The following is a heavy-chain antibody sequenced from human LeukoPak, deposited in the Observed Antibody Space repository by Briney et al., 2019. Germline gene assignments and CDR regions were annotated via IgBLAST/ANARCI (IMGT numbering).Heavy chain of an antibody. D-gene: IGHD3-9*01. CDR1: GFTFSSYW. CDR2: IKQDGSEK. V-gene: IGHV3-7*01. CDR3: ARDQGQLRYFDWLGVY. Sequence: GGSLRLSCAASGFTFSSYWMSWVRQAPGKGLEWVANIKQDGSEKYYVDSVKGRFTISRDNAKNSLYLQMNSLRAEDTAVYYCARDQGQLRYFDWLGVYWGQGTLVTVSS. J-gene: IGHJ4*02.